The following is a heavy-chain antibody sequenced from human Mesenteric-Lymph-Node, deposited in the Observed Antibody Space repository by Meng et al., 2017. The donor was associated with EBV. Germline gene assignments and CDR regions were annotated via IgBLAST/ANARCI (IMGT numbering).Heavy chain of an antibody. CDR3: AVLGKVVIGSD. D-gene: IGHD3-10*01. V-gene: IGHV4-4*02. J-gene: IGHJ1*01. CDR1: GASISSSNW. CDR2: VRHTGIT. Sequence: QVHPRESGPRLGKPSGTLSLTCAVSGASISSSNWWTWVCQAPGKGLEWIGEVRHTGITNYNPSLKSRVSMSVDKSQNQFSLKLTSMTAADTAVYYCAVLGKVVIGSDWGQGTLVTVSS.